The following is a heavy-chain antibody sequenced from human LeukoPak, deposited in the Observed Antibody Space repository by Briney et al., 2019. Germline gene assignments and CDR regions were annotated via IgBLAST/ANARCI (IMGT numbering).Heavy chain of an antibody. D-gene: IGHD4-17*01. CDR3: ARENYGDYAPGAFDI. V-gene: IGHV1-2*02. CDR1: GYTFTVYY. J-gene: IGHJ3*02. CDR2: INPNSGGT. Sequence: ASVKVSCKASGYTFTVYYMHWVRQAPGQGLEWMGWINPNSGGTNYAQKFQGRVTMTRDTSISTAYMELSRLRSDDTAVYYCARENYGDYAPGAFDIWGQGTMVTVSS.